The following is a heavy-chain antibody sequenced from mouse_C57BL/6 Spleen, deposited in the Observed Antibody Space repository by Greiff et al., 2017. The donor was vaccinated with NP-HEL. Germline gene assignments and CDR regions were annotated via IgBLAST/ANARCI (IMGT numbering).Heavy chain of an antibody. CDR2: IYWDDDK. Sequence: QVQLKESGPGILQSSQTLSLTCSFSGFSLSTSGMGVSWIRQPSGKGLEWLAHIYWDDDKRYNPYLKSRLTISKDTSRNQVFLKITSVDTADTATYHCARFSYYGSEDYYAMDYWGQGTSVTVSS. V-gene: IGHV8-12*01. CDR3: ARFSYYGSEDYYAMDY. D-gene: IGHD1-1*01. J-gene: IGHJ4*01. CDR1: GFSLSTSGMG.